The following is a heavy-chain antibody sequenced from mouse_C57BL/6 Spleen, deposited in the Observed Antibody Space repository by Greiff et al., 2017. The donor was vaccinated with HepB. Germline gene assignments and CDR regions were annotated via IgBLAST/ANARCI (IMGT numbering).Heavy chain of an antibody. CDR3: ARLQTGTLDY. V-gene: IGHV5-6*01. CDR2: ISSGGSYT. D-gene: IGHD4-1*01. Sequence: EVKLVESGGDLVKPGGSLKLSCAASGFTFSSYGMSWVRQTPDKRLEWVATISSGGSYTYYPDSVKGRFTISRDNAKNTLYLQMSSLKSEDTAMYYCARLQTGTLDYWGQGTTLTVSS. CDR1: GFTFSSYG. J-gene: IGHJ2*01.